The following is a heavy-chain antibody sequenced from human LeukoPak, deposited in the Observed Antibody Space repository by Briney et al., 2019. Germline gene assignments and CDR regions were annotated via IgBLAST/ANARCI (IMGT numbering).Heavy chain of an antibody. CDR3: ARDATRGGDNDY. CDR2: IDEDGSYK. CDR1: GFIFSTYS. J-gene: IGHJ4*02. Sequence: GGSLRLSCAASGFIFSTYSINWVRQAPGKGLEWVANIDEDGSYKFHADSVKGRLTISRDNSKNSLYLQMSSLRADDTAVYYCARDATRGGDNDYWGQGTRVIVSS. D-gene: IGHD2-21*02. V-gene: IGHV3-7*01.